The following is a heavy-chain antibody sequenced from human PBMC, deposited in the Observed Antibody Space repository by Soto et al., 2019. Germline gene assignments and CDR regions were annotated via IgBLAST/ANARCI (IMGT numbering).Heavy chain of an antibody. Sequence: QVHLVQSGGEVKKPGASVKVSCKASGYTFNRHGITWVRQAPGQGLEWMGWISGYNGDINYEQKFQGRVTLSSDTLTSTVYLELKSRRFVDTAVYYCARVRVVGAREIDFWGQGTLVTVSS. CDR3: ARVRVVGAREIDF. CDR2: ISGYNGDI. J-gene: IGHJ4*02. D-gene: IGHD1-26*01. V-gene: IGHV1-18*04. CDR1: GYTFNRHG.